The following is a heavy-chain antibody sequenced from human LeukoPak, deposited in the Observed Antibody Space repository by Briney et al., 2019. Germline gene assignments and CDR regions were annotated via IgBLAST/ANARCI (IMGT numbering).Heavy chain of an antibody. D-gene: IGHD3-10*01. CDR1: GFTFSSYA. Sequence: GGSLRLSCAASGFTFSSYAMSWVRQAPGKGLEWVSALSGRGTGTYYVVSVKGWFTISRDNSKNTLYLQMDSLRAEDTAVYYCAKSTAYYGSGSYTFDYWGQGTLVTVSS. J-gene: IGHJ4*02. CDR2: LSGRGTGT. V-gene: IGHV3-23*01. CDR3: AKSTAYYGSGSYTFDY.